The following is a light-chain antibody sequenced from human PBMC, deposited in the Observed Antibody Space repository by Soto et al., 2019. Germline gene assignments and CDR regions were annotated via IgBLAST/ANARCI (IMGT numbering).Light chain of an antibody. CDR3: QQYGSSPPTI. J-gene: IGKJ5*01. Sequence: EIVLTQSPGTLSLSPGERATLSCRASQTVRNNYLAWYQQKPGQAPRLLIYGASSRATGIPDRFSGSGSGTDFTLTISRLEPEEFALNCCQQYGSSPPTIFGQGTRLEIK. V-gene: IGKV3-20*01. CDR1: QTVRNNY. CDR2: GAS.